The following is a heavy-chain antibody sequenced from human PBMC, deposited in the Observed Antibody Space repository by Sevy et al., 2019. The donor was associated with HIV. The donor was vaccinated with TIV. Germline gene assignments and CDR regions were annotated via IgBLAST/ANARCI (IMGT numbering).Heavy chain of an antibody. CDR2: IYPGDSDT. CDR3: ARRLASLYFYDSSGYSSHFDY. Sequence: GESLKISCKGSGYSFTSYWIGWVRRMPGKGLEWMGIIYPGDSDTRYSPSFQGQVTISADKSISTAYLQWTSLRASDTAKYYCARRLASLYFYDSSGYSSHFDYWGQGTLVTVSS. V-gene: IGHV5-51*01. CDR1: GYSFTSYW. D-gene: IGHD3-22*01. J-gene: IGHJ4*02.